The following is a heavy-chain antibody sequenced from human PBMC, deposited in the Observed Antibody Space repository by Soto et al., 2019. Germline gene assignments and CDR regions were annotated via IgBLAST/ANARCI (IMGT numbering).Heavy chain of an antibody. D-gene: IGHD6-19*01. CDR2: IGSRGETYAT. CDR3: AKELQSSSGWSQVFY. Sequence: GGSLRLSCAASGFTFGASALQWVRQASEKGLEWLGRIGSRGETYATTYAASVKGRFTISRDDSKKTAYLQMNSLRAEDTDVYYCAKELQSSSGWSQVFYWGQGTLVTVSS. J-gene: IGHJ4*02. CDR1: GFTFGASA. V-gene: IGHV3-73*01.